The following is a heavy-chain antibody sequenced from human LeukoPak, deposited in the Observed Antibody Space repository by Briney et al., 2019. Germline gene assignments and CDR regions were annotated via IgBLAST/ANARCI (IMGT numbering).Heavy chain of an antibody. Sequence: GGSLRLSCAASGFTFSSYAMSWVRQAPGKGLEWVSAISGSGGGTYYADSVKGRFTISRDNSKNTLYLQMNSLRAEDTAVYYCAKDEVPHYYYYGMDVWGQGTTVTVSS. V-gene: IGHV3-23*01. CDR1: GFTFSSYA. CDR3: AKDEVPHYYYYGMDV. D-gene: IGHD1-1*01. J-gene: IGHJ6*02. CDR2: ISGSGGGT.